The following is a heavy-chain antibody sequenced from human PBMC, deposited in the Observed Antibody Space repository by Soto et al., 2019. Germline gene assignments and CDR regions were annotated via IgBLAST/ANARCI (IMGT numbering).Heavy chain of an antibody. CDR1: GFTFDDYA. J-gene: IGHJ4*02. CDR3: AKDVDPAVAGGGFDF. Sequence: HPGGSLRLSCAASGFTFDDYAMHWVRQAPGKGLEWVSGISWHGDSIGYADSVKGRFIISRDNAKGFVHLQMNSLRAEDTALYYCAKDVDPAVAGGGFDFWGQGTLVTVSS. CDR2: ISWHGDSI. D-gene: IGHD6-19*01. V-gene: IGHV3-9*01.